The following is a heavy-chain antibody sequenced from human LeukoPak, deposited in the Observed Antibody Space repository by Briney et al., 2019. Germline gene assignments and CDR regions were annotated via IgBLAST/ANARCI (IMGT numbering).Heavy chain of an antibody. CDR2: ISSSSSYT. CDR1: GFTFSSYW. D-gene: IGHD3-3*01. J-gene: IGHJ5*02. CDR3: ARDGNPYYDFWSGYFDP. V-gene: IGHV3-21*05. Sequence: AGGSLRLSCAASGFTFSSYWMSWVRQAPGKGLEWVSYISSSSSYTNYADSVKGRFTISRDNAKNSLYLQMNSLRAEDTAVYYCARDGNPYYDFWSGYFDPWGQGTLVTVSS.